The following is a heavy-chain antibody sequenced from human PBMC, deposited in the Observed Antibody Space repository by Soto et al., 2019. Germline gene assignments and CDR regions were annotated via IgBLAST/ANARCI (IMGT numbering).Heavy chain of an antibody. J-gene: IGHJ5*02. CDR1: GGTFSSYA. CDR2: IIPIFGTA. V-gene: IGHV1-69*12. D-gene: IGHD2-15*01. CDR3: ARVRCSGGSCYSMIWFDP. Sequence: QVQLVQSGAEVKKPGSSVKVSCKASGGTFSSYAISWVRQAPGQGLEWMGGIIPIFGTANYAQKFQGRVRITADESTSTAYMGLSSLRSEDTAVYYCARVRCSGGSCYSMIWFDPWGQGTLVTVSS.